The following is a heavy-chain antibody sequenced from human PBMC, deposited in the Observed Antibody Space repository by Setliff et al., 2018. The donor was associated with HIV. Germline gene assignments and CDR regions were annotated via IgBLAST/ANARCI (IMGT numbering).Heavy chain of an antibody. CDR3: ARQKETYYYDSSGYPAYFDY. Sequence: SETLSLTCSVSGGSISSRSHYWGWIRQPPGKGLEWIGSIYYSGSTYYKPSLKSRVTISVDTSKNQFSLKLSSVTAADTAVYYCARQKETYYYDSSGYPAYFDYWGQGTLVTVSS. CDR2: IYYSGST. V-gene: IGHV4-39*01. D-gene: IGHD3-22*01. CDR1: GGSISSRSHY. J-gene: IGHJ4*02.